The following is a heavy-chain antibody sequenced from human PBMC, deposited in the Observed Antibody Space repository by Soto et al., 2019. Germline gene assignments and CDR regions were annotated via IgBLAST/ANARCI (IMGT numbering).Heavy chain of an antibody. CDR3: ARRAETNGWNGFGADKYYFDF. J-gene: IGHJ4*02. V-gene: IGHV1-8*01. CDR2: MNPNTGNS. CDR1: GYTFTSYD. Sequence: ASVKVSCKASGYTFTSYDIYWVRQATGQGLEWMGWMNPNTGNSGYAQKFQGRVTMTSDTSISTAHMELSSLRSDDTAVYYCARRAETNGWNGFGADKYYFDFWGQGTLVTLSS. D-gene: IGHD1-1*01.